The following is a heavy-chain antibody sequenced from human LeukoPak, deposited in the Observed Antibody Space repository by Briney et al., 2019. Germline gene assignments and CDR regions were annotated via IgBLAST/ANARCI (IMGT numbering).Heavy chain of an antibody. CDR2: ISGGGGIT. CDR3: ARRRGNYYIDY. D-gene: IGHD1-26*01. Sequence: PGGSLRLSCAASGFTFSSYWMSWVRQAPGKGLEWVSTISGGGGITYYADSVRGRFTISRDNSKNTLYLQVNSLRAEDTALYFCARRRGNYYIDYWGQGTLVTVSS. V-gene: IGHV3-23*01. J-gene: IGHJ4*02. CDR1: GFTFSSYW.